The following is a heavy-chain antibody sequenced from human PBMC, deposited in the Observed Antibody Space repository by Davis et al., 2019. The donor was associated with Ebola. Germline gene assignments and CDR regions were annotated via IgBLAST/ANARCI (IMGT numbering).Heavy chain of an antibody. CDR2: ISNSGSTI. J-gene: IGHJ4*02. V-gene: IGHV3-11*04. Sequence: GESLKISCAASGFTFSDHYMSWIRQAPGKGLECVSYISNSGSTIFYADSVKGRFTISRDNGKNSLYQQMNSLRDEDTAVYYCATDRNWDFDYWGQGTLVTVSS. D-gene: IGHD7-27*01. CDR1: GFTFSDHY. CDR3: ATDRNWDFDY.